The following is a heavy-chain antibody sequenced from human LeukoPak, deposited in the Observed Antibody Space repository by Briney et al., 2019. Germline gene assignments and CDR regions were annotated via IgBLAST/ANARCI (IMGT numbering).Heavy chain of an antibody. J-gene: IGHJ5*02. CDR1: GYTFTFYY. CDR2: INPNSGGT. Sequence: ASVTVSCKSSGYTFTFYYMHWVRQAPGQGLEWMGLINPNSGGTNYAQKFQGRVTMTRDTSISTAYMELSRLRSDDTAVYYCARDLLLYCSGGSCPFDPWGQGTLVTVSS. CDR3: ARDLLLYCSGGSCPFDP. V-gene: IGHV1-2*02. D-gene: IGHD2-15*01.